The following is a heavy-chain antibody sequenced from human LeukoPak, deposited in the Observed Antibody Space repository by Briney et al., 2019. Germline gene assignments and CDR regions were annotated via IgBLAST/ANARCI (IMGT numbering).Heavy chain of an antibody. V-gene: IGHV3-30*18. D-gene: IGHD2-2*01. CDR2: ISYDGSNK. J-gene: IGHJ5*02. CDR1: GFTFSSYG. CDR3: AKDRTKYCSSTSCKDWFDP. Sequence: GGSLRLSCAASGFTFSSYGMHWVRQAPGKGLEWVAVISYDGSNKYYADSVKGRFTISRDNSKNTLYLQMNSLRAEDTAVYYCAKDRTKYCSSTSCKDWFDPWGQGTLVTVSS.